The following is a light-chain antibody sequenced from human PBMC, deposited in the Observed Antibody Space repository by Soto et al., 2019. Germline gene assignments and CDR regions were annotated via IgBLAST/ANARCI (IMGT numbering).Light chain of an antibody. CDR2: DAS. CDR1: QSISSW. Sequence: DTQMTQSPSTLSPSEGDRVTITCRASQSISSWLAWYQQKPGKAPKLLIYDASSLESGVPSRFSGSGSGTEFTLTISSLQPDDFATYYCQQYSGTFGQGTKVEIK. CDR3: QQYSGT. V-gene: IGKV1-5*01. J-gene: IGKJ1*01.